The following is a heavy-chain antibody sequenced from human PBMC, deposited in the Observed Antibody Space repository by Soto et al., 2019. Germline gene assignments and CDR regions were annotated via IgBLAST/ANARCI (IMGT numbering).Heavy chain of an antibody. D-gene: IGHD2-15*01. V-gene: IGHV3-23*01. CDR3: AKPSMKYLGYCSGGSCFDAFDI. CDR1: GFTFSSYA. CDR2: ISGSGGST. Sequence: GGSLRLSCAASGFTFSSYAMSWVRQAPGKGLEWVSAISGSGGSTYYADSVKGRFTISRDNSKNTLYLQMNSLRAEDTAVYYCAKPSMKYLGYCSGGSCFDAFDIWGQGTMVTVSS. J-gene: IGHJ3*02.